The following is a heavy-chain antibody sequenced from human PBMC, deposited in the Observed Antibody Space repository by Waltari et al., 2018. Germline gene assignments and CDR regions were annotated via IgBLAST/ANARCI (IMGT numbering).Heavy chain of an antibody. V-gene: IGHV3-23*04. CDR3: AKDSKIAAAGTPDWFDP. Sequence: EVQLVESGGGLVQPGGSLRLSCAASGFTFRSYAMSWVRQAPGKGLEWVSAISGSGGTTYYADSVKGRFTISRDNSKNTLYLQMNSLRAEDTAVYYCAKDSKIAAAGTPDWFDPWGQGTLVTVSS. CDR1: GFTFRSYA. D-gene: IGHD6-13*01. CDR2: ISGSGGTT. J-gene: IGHJ5*02.